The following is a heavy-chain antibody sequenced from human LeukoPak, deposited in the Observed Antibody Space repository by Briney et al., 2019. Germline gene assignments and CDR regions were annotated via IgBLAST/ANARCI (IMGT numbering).Heavy chain of an antibody. Sequence: PGGSLRLSCATSGFTFNICEFNWVRQAPGKGLEWISYISRSGSDIFYAESVKGRFTISRDNAKNSLYLQMNSLRAEDTAVYYCAGELHWGQGTLVTVSS. CDR2: ISRSGSDI. CDR3: AGELH. V-gene: IGHV3-48*03. J-gene: IGHJ4*02. CDR1: GFTFNICE.